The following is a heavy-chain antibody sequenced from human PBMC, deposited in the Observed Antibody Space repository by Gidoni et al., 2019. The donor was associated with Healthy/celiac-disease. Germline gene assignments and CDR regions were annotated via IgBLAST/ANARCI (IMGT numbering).Heavy chain of an antibody. CDR2: ISGSGGST. CDR3: ANPHSSSWAFDY. CDR1: GFTFSSYA. J-gene: IGHJ4*02. Sequence: EVQLLESGGGLVQPGGSLRLSCAASGFTFSSYAMSWVRQAPGKGLEWVSAISGSGGSTYYADSVKGRFTISRDNSKNTLYLQMNSLRAEDTAVYYCANPHSSSWAFDYWGQGTLVTVSS. V-gene: IGHV3-23*01. D-gene: IGHD6-13*01.